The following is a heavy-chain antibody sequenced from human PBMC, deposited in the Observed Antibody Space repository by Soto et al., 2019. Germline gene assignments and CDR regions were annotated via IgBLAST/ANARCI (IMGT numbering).Heavy chain of an antibody. CDR1: GYSFTSYW. V-gene: IGHV5-51*01. J-gene: IGHJ3*02. CDR3: ARSGPEYSSSLRAFDI. Sequence: EVQLVQSGAEVKKPGESLKISCKGSGYSFTSYWIGWVRQMPGKGLEWMGIIYPGDSDTRYSPSFQGQVTISADKSISTAYLQWSSLKASDTAMYHCARSGPEYSSSLRAFDIWGQGTMVTVSS. CDR2: IYPGDSDT. D-gene: IGHD6-6*01.